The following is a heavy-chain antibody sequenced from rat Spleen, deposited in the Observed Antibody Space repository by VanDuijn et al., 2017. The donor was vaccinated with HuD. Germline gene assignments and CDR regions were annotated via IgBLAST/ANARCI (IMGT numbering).Heavy chain of an antibody. CDR1: GFSLSNYG. CDR3: ARLGGLWRGTYGIMDA. V-gene: IGHV2-13*01. Sequence: QVQLKESGPGLVQPSQTLSLTCTVSGFSLSNYGVIWVRQPPGKGLEWMGVIWGNGSPNYNSALKSRLSISRDTSKSQVFLKMNSLQSEDTAIYYCARLGGLWRGTYGIMDAWGQGASVTVPS. D-gene: IGHD2-5*01. J-gene: IGHJ4*01. CDR2: IWGNGSP.